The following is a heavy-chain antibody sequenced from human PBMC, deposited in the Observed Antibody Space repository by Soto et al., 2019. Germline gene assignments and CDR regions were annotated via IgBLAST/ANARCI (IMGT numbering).Heavy chain of an antibody. CDR1: GGTFNSYT. Sequence: QVQLVQSGAEVKKPGSSVKVSCTASGGTFNSYTIHWVRQAPGQGLEWVGRVNPIVGMSNSAQKFQGRVTITADNSTSKAYMDLTSLKSEDTAVYYCAPSYGAGSAHFDYWGQGTLVTVSS. CDR2: VNPIVGMS. V-gene: IGHV1-69*02. CDR3: APSYGAGSAHFDY. J-gene: IGHJ4*02. D-gene: IGHD3-10*01.